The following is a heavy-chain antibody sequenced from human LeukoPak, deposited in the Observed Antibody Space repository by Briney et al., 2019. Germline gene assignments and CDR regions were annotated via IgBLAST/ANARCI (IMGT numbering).Heavy chain of an antibody. V-gene: IGHV1-69*13. D-gene: IGHD3-22*01. CDR2: TIPIFGTT. J-gene: IGHJ4*02. CDR1: GGSFSSYA. CDR3: ARKRHYYDSSASYDFDY. Sequence: SVKVSCKASGGSFSSYAFGWVRQAPGQGLEWMGDTIPIFGTTNYAQTFQGRITITADESTSTAYMEVNSLRSEDTAVYYCARKRHYYDSSASYDFDYWGQGTLVTVSS.